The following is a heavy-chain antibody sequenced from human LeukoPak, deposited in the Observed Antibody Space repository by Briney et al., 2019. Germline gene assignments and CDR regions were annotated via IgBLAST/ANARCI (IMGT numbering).Heavy chain of an antibody. CDR2: ISAYNGNT. J-gene: IGHJ6*02. D-gene: IGHD3-9*01. CDR1: GYTFSSSG. Sequence: GASVKVFCKASGYTFSSSGISWVRQAPGQGLEWMGWISAYNGNTNYAQKLQGRVTMTTDASTSTAYMELRSLRSDDTAVYYCARNVLHYDILTGYAAMDVWGQGTTVTVSS. CDR3: ARNVLHYDILTGYAAMDV. V-gene: IGHV1-18*01.